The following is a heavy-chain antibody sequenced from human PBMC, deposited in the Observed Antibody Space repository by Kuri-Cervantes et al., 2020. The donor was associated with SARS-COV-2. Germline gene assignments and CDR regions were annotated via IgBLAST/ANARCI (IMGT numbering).Heavy chain of an antibody. J-gene: IGHJ5*02. D-gene: IGHD1-26*01. CDR1: GYSFTSYW. V-gene: IGHV5-51*01. Sequence: GGSLRLSCKGSGYSFTSYWIGWVRQMPGKGLEWMGIIYPGDSDTRYSPSFQGQVTISADKSISTAYLQWSSLKASDTAMYYCARIRRGSYYVRGLGWFDPWGQGTLVTVSS. CDR3: ARIRRGSYYVRGLGWFDP. CDR2: IYPGDSDT.